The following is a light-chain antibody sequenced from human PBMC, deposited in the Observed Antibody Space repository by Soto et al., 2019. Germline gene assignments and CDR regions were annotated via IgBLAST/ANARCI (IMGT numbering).Light chain of an antibody. CDR3: QHRSIWPVS. Sequence: EIVLTQSSGTLASSSGRRCNLSCRASESVSRSYLAWYQQKAGKAPRLLIFDASNRATGIPARFSGSGSGTDFTLTISSLEPEEFEVDYCQHRSIWPVSFGQGTRLEIK. CDR2: DAS. V-gene: IGKV3-11*01. CDR1: ESVSRSY. J-gene: IGKJ5*01.